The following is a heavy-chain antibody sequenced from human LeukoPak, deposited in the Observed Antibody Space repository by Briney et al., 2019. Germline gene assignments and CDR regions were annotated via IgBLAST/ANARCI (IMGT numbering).Heavy chain of an antibody. D-gene: IGHD5-18*01. CDR2: INTDGSST. V-gene: IGHV3-74*01. CDR1: GFAFSSYW. CDR3: ARHGYSYGLDY. Sequence: GGSLRLSCAASGFAFSSYWMHWVRQAPGKGLVWVSRINTDGSSTTYADSVKGRVTNSRDNAKNTLYLQMNSLRAEDTAVYYCARHGYSYGLDYWGQGTLVTVSS. J-gene: IGHJ4*02.